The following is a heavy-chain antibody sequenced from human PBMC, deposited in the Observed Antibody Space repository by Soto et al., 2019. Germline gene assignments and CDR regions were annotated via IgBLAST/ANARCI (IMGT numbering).Heavy chain of an antibody. CDR3: ARDPYCMSTSCYVAYYYSGMDV. CDR1: GFTVSSNY. J-gene: IGHJ6*02. CDR2: IYSGGNT. V-gene: IGHV3-66*01. D-gene: IGHD2-2*01. Sequence: HPGGSLRLSCAVSGFTVSSNYMNWVRQAPGKGLEWVSFIYSGGNTYYADSVKGRFTISRDNSKNMLYLQMNSLRVEDTAVYYCARDPYCMSTSCYVAYYYSGMDVRGQGTTVTVS.